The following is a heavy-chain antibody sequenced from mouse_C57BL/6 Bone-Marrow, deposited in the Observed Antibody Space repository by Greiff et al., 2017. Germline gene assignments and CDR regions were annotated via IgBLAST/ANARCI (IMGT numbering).Heavy chain of an antibody. J-gene: IGHJ3*01. CDR1: GFTFSSYG. D-gene: IGHD1-1*01. V-gene: IGHV5-6*01. Sequence: VQLKESGGDLVKPGGSLKLSCAASGFTFSSYGMSWVRQTPDKRLEWVATISSGGSYTYYPDSVKGRFTISRDNAKNTLYLQMSSLKSEDTAMYYCARQDYYGSSYSWVAYWGQGTLVTVSA. CDR2: ISSGGSYT. CDR3: ARQDYYGSSYSWVAY.